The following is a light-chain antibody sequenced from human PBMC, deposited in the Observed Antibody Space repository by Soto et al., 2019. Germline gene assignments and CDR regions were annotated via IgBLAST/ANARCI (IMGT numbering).Light chain of an antibody. V-gene: IGLV2-8*01. CDR2: EVV. J-gene: IGLJ1*01. CDR3: KSYAGSNTYV. Sequence: QSALTQPPSASGSPGQSVTISCTGTRNDIGAYEFVSWYQHHPGKAPKLIIYEVVQRPSGVPDRFSGSKSGNTASLTVSGLQAADEADYYCKSYAGSNTYVFXTGTKLTVL. CDR1: RNDIGAYEF.